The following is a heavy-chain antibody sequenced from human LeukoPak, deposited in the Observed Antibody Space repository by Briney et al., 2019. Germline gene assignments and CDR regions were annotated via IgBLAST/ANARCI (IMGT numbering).Heavy chain of an antibody. D-gene: IGHD5-18*01. J-gene: IGHJ4*02. CDR1: GFTFSSYA. CDR3: ARQAYRSGYDC. V-gene: IGHV3-23*01. Sequence: QAGGSLRPSCAASGFTFSSYAMSWVRQAPGKGLEWVSAISGSGGSTYYADSVKGRFTISRDNSKNTLYLQMNSLRADDTALYYCARQAYRSGYDCWGQGSPATVSS. CDR2: ISGSGGST.